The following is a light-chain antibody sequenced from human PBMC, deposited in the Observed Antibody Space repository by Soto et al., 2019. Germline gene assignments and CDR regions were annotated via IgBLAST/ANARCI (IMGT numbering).Light chain of an antibody. CDR2: EVS. J-gene: IGLJ3*02. CDR3: SSYTSRSTWV. CDR1: SRDVGGYNY. V-gene: IGLV2-14*01. Sequence: QSALTQPASVSGSPGQSITISCTGTSRDVGGYNYVSWYQQKPGKAPRVMIYEVSNRPSGVSNRFSGSKSGNTASLIISGLKAEDEADYYCSSYTSRSTWVFGGGTKLTVL.